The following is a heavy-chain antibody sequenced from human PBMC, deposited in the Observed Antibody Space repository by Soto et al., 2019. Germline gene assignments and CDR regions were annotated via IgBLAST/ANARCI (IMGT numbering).Heavy chain of an antibody. J-gene: IGHJ6*03. D-gene: IGHD6-25*01. V-gene: IGHV4-34*01. CDR1: GGSFSCYY. CDR2: INHSGST. Sequence: SETLSLTCGVYGGSFSCYYLSWIRQPPGKGLEWIGEINHSGSTNYNPSLKSRVTISVDTSKNQFSLKLSSVTAADTAVYYCARGDMRLRKYYYYYYMDVWGKGTTVTVSS. CDR3: ARGDMRLRKYYYYYYMDV.